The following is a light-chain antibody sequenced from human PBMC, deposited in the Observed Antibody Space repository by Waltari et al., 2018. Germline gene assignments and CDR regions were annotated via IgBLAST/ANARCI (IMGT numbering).Light chain of an antibody. V-gene: IGLV2-8*01. CDR3: SSYAGSKTLI. Sequence: QSALTQPPSASGSPGQSVTISCTGTSSDFGGYNYFSWFQQHPDKAPKLMIYEVSKRPSGVPDRFSGSKSGNTASLTVSGLQAEDEADYYCSSYAGSKTLIFGGGTKLTVL. CDR2: EVS. CDR1: SSDFGGYNY. J-gene: IGLJ2*01.